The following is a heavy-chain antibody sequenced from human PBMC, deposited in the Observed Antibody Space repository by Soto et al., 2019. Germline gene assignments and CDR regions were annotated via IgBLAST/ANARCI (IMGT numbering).Heavy chain of an antibody. V-gene: IGHV1-69*01. CDR1: GGTFSSYA. Sequence: QVQLVQSGAEVKKPGSSVKVSCKASGGTFSSYAISWVRQAPGQGLEWMGGIIPIFGTANYAQKFQGRVRFAGDESRSKAYRGRGSLRSGDTAVYYCAAWGGVWGSYRPFDYWGQGTLVTVSS. D-gene: IGHD3-16*02. CDR2: IIPIFGTA. J-gene: IGHJ4*02. CDR3: AAWGGVWGSYRPFDY.